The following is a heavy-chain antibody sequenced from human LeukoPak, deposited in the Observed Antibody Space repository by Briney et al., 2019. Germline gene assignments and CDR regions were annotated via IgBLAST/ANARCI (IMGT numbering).Heavy chain of an antibody. D-gene: IGHD6-13*01. Sequence: SETLSLTCTVSGDSITSYYWSWIRQPPGKGLEWIGSMSYSGSTNYNPSLKSRVTMSVDTPKNQFSLRLNSVTAADTAVYYCARRRAEGGSNGHYNWFDPWGQGTLVTVSS. CDR1: GDSITSYY. V-gene: IGHV4-59*08. J-gene: IGHJ5*02. CDR2: MSYSGST. CDR3: ARRRAEGGSNGHYNWFDP.